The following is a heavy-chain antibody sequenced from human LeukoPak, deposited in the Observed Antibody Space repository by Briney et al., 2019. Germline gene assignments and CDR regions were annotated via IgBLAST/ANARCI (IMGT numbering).Heavy chain of an antibody. Sequence: GGSLRLSCAASGFTFSSYAIHWVRQAPGKGLEWVAVISYDGSNKYYADSVKGRFTISRDNSKNTLYLQMNSLRAEDTAVYYCARDAETGYQLLWEGGNDYWGQGTLVTVSS. CDR1: GFTFSSYA. V-gene: IGHV3-30-3*01. D-gene: IGHD2-2*01. J-gene: IGHJ4*02. CDR2: ISYDGSNK. CDR3: ARDAETGYQLLWEGGNDY.